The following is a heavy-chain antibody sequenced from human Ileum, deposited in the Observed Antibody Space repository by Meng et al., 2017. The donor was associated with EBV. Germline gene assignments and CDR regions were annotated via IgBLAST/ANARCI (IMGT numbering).Heavy chain of an antibody. CDR2: IDQSGYT. CDR1: GGSFNDYY. CDR3: ARYGRCNGNSFYCFDP. Sequence: QATLQQWGTGLLNPLETLSPTCAVYGGSFNDYYWTWLRQPPGKGLEWIGEIDQSGYTKFNPSLSSRAPISRDTSNNQFSLRLNSVTAADTALYYCARYGRCNGNSFYCFDPWGQGTLVTVSS. D-gene: IGHD4-23*01. V-gene: IGHV4-34*01. J-gene: IGHJ5*02.